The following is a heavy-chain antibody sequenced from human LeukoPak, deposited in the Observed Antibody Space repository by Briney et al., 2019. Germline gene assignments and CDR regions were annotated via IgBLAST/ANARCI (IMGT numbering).Heavy chain of an antibody. CDR1: GFTFSNAW. V-gene: IGHV3-53*01. CDR2: IYSGSNT. D-gene: IGHD6-13*01. CDR3: ARLIAAAGTVDY. J-gene: IGHJ4*02. Sequence: GGSLRLSCAASGFTFSNAWVSWVRQAPGKGLEWVSVIYSGSNTYYADSVKGRFTISRDNSKNTLYLQMDSLRAEDTAVYYCARLIAAAGTVDYWGQGTLVTVSS.